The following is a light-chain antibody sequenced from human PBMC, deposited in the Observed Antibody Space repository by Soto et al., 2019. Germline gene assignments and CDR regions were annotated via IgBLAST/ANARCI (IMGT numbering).Light chain of an antibody. CDR3: QHSNSHLCT. CDR2: AAS. V-gene: IGKV1-5*01. Sequence: DIQMTQSPSSLSASVGDRVTITCRASQTIRNWLAWYQQKPGRAPKLLIYAASTLESGVPSRFSGRGSGTEFTLTVSSLQPDDFATYYCQHSNSHLCTCGQGTKLEIK. J-gene: IGKJ2*02. CDR1: QTIRNW.